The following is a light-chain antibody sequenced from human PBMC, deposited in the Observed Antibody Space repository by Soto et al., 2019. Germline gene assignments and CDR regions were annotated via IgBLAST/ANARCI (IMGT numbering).Light chain of an antibody. CDR3: TSCITANTRCV. Sequence: QSVLTQPPSVSAAPGQKVTISCSGSSSDIGRYNYVSWFQQHPGKVPKLVIFEVNYRPSGVSDRFSGSKSGNTASLTITGLQAEDGADYYCTSCITANTRCVFGSGTKVTVL. CDR2: EVN. J-gene: IGLJ1*01. CDR1: SSDIGRYNY. V-gene: IGLV2-14*01.